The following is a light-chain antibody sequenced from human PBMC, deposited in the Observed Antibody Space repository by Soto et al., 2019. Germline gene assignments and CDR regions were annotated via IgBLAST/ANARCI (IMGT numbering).Light chain of an antibody. V-gene: IGKV3-20*01. J-gene: IGKJ1*01. CDR2: GAS. CDR3: QQYGDLPTT. CDR1: QSVTYDQ. Sequence: PGERATLSCRASQSVTYDQLAWYRQTPGQAPRLLIYGASSRAAGIPDRFSGSGSGTDFTLTISRLEPEDFVVYHCQQYGDLPTTFGQGTKVDIK.